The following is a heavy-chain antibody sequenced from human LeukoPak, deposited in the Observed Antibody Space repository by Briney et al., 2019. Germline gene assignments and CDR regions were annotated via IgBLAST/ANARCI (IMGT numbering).Heavy chain of an antibody. J-gene: IGHJ4*02. Sequence: GGSLRLSCAASGLTFSNYYMSWIRQAPGKGLEWVSYISSSGSTIYYADSVKGRFTISRDNAKNSLYLQMSSLRADDTAVYYCARDRTYGSGSYYDYWGQGTLVTVSS. V-gene: IGHV3-11*01. CDR2: ISSSGSTI. CDR1: GLTFSNYY. CDR3: ARDRTYGSGSYYDY. D-gene: IGHD3-10*01.